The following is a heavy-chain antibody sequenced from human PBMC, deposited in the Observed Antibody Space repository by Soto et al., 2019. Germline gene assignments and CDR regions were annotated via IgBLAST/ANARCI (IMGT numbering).Heavy chain of an antibody. Sequence: SVKVSCEASGGTFSSYAISWVRQAPGQGLEWMGGIIPIFGTANYAQKFQGRVTITADESTSTAYMELSSLRSEDTAVYYCARGTGDRLRGAGYYYGMDVWGQGTTVTVSS. V-gene: IGHV1-69*13. CDR3: ARGTGDRLRGAGYYYGMDV. J-gene: IGHJ6*02. D-gene: IGHD7-27*01. CDR2: IIPIFGTA. CDR1: GGTFSSYA.